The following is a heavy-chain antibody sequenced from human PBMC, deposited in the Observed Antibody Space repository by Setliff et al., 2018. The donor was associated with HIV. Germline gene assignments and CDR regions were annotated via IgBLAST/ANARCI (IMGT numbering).Heavy chain of an antibody. J-gene: IGHJ4*02. CDR2: IYYSGTT. V-gene: IGHV4-39*07. Sequence: SETLSLTCTVSGGSISSTNYYWGWIRQTPGKGLEWIGSIYYSGTTYYNPSLKSRVTMSVDTSTSRLSLKVHSVTAADTAMYYCARGSHGTSWTDYWGQGTLVTVPS. D-gene: IGHD6-13*01. CDR1: GGSISSTNYY. CDR3: ARGSHGTSWTDY.